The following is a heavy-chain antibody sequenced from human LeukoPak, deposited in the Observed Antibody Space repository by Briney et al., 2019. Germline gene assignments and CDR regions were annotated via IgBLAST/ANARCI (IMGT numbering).Heavy chain of an antibody. CDR2: ISYDGSNK. V-gene: IGHV3-30*04. J-gene: IGHJ6*03. CDR3: ARAVAGQSDYYYYYMDV. Sequence: GRSLRLSCAASGFTFSSYAMHWVRQAPGKGLEWVAVISYDGSNKYYADSVKGRFTISRDNSKNTLYLQMNSLRAEDTAVYYCARAVAGQSDYYYYYMDVWGKGTTVTVSS. D-gene: IGHD6-19*01. CDR1: GFTFSSYA.